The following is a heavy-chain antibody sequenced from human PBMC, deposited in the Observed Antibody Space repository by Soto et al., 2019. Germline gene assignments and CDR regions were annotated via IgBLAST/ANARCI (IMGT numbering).Heavy chain of an antibody. Sequence: SETLSLTCTVSVGSIAVYYWSWIRQAPGKGQEWIGCSYYTATTNNNPALKSRVTISVDTSKNQFSLTRSSATAADTAVYYCARERTPRTGFDYWGQGALVTVSS. CDR1: VGSIAVYY. CDR3: ARERTPRTGFDY. D-gene: IGHD7-27*01. CDR2: SYYTATT. J-gene: IGHJ4*02. V-gene: IGHV4-59*01.